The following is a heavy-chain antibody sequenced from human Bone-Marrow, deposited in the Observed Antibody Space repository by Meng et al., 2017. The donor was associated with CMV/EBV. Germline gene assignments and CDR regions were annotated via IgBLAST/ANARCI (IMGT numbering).Heavy chain of an antibody. CDR2: IYSGGSST. CDR1: GFTFSSYA. D-gene: IGHD2-2*01. J-gene: IGHJ4*02. CDR3: AKHADEYQLHY. Sequence: GESLKISCAASGFTFSSYAMSRVRQAPGKGLEWVSVIYSGGSSTYYADSVKGRFTISRDNSKNTLYLQMNSLRAEDTAVYYCAKHADEYQLHYWGQGTLVTVPS. V-gene: IGHV3-23*03.